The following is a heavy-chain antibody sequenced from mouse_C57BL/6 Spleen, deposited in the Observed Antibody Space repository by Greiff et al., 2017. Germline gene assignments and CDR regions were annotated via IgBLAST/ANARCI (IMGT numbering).Heavy chain of an antibody. CDR3: ARYGNLYAMDY. CDR1: GYTFTSYW. V-gene: IGHV1-61*01. CDR2: IYPSDSET. Sequence: VQLQQSGAELVRPGSSVKLSCKASGYTFTSYWMDWVKQRPGQGLEWIGNIYPSDSETHYNQKFKDKATLTVDKSSSTAYMQLSSLTSEDSAVYYCARYGNLYAMDYWGQGTSVTVSS. D-gene: IGHD2-1*01. J-gene: IGHJ4*01.